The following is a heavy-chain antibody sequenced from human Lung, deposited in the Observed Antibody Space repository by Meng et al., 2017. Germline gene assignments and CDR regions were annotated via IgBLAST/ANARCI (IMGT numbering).Heavy chain of an antibody. J-gene: IGHJ4*02. D-gene: IGHD4-11*01. V-gene: IGHV4-34*01. CDR1: GGSFSDYY. Sequence: QVQLTPGAGGRLKPSVTPSLTGVVSGGSFSDYYWSWIRQPPGKGLEWIGEINHSGSTNYNPSLESRATISVDTSQNNLSLKLSSVTAADSAVYYCARGPTTMAHDFDYWGQGTLVTVSS. CDR2: INHSGST. CDR3: ARGPTTMAHDFDY.